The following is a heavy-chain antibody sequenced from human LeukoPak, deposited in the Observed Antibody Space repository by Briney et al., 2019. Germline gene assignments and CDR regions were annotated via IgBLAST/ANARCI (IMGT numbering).Heavy chain of an antibody. J-gene: IGHJ4*02. Sequence: SGPTLVNPTQTLTLTCTFSGFSISATAVGVGWIRQPPGKALEWLALIYWDDDKRYRPSLKSGLTITKDTSKNQVVLIMTNVDPVDTATYYCAHTTAYGSGSQPFDYWGQGTLVTVSS. D-gene: IGHD3-10*01. CDR2: IYWDDDK. CDR3: AHTTAYGSGSQPFDY. CDR1: GFSISATAVG. V-gene: IGHV2-5*02.